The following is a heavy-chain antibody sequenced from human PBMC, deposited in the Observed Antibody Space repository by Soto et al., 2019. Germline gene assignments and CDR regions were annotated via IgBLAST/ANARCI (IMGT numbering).Heavy chain of an antibody. CDR3: AKDVGPTRGAKDTVVVPAATRTIYYYYYGMDV. CDR1: GFTFSSYG. CDR2: ISYDGSNK. J-gene: IGHJ6*02. Sequence: GGSLRLSCAASGFTFSSYGMHWVRQAPGKGLEWVAVISYDGSNKYYADSVKGRFTISKDNSKNTLYLKRTSLRGEDTAVYYCAKDVGPTRGAKDTVVVPAATRTIYYYYYGMDVWGQGTTVTVSS. D-gene: IGHD2-2*01. V-gene: IGHV3-30*18.